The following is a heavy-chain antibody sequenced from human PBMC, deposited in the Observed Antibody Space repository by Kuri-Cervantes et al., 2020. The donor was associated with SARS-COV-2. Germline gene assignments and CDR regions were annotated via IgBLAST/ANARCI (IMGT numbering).Heavy chain of an antibody. J-gene: IGHJ6*02. CDR3: ATVELALGPDYDYSGMDV. CDR1: GGSLTDYS. V-gene: IGHV1-69*13. D-gene: IGHD3-16*01. Sequence: SVKVSCKASGGSLTDYSISWVRQAPGQGLEWMGVIIPIFRTSNYAQKFQGRVTITADESTTIAYMELSSLRSEDTAVYYCATVELALGPDYDYSGMDVWGQGTTGTVSS. CDR2: IIPIFRTS.